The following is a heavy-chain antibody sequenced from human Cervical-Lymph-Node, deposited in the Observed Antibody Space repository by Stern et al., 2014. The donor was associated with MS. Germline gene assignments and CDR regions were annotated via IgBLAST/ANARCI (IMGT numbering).Heavy chain of an antibody. CDR2: ISYDGSNK. D-gene: IGHD5-24*01. Sequence: VQLVESGGGVVQPGRSLRLSCAASGFTFSSYAMHWVRQAPGKGLEWVAVISYDGSNKYYADSVKGRFTISRDNSKNTLYLQMNSLRAEDTAVYYCARDSGWLQSTPLFDYWGQGTLVTVSS. J-gene: IGHJ4*02. CDR1: GFTFSSYA. V-gene: IGHV3-30*01. CDR3: ARDSGWLQSTPLFDY.